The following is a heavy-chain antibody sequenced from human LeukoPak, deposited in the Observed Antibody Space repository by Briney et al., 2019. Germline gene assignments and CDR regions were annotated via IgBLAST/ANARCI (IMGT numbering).Heavy chain of an antibody. J-gene: IGHJ4*02. CDR1: GFTFRSDE. D-gene: IGHD5-18*01. V-gene: IGHV3-23*01. Sequence: GGSLRLSCAASGFTFRSDEMNWVRQAPGRGLEWVSGISGSGGSTYYADSVKGRFTISRDNSKNTLYLQMNSLRAEDTAVYYCARDGAMVFDYWGQGTLVTVSS. CDR2: ISGSGGST. CDR3: ARDGAMVFDY.